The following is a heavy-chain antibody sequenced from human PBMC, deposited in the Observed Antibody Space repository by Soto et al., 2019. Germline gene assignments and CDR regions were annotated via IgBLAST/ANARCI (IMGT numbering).Heavy chain of an antibody. Sequence: GGSLRLSCAASGFTFSSYGMHWVRQAPGKGLEWVAVIWYDGSNKYYADSVKGRFTISRDNSKNTLYLQMNSLRAEDTAVYYCARAKEEPYYDFWSGPFDYWGQGTLVTVSS. CDR3: ARAKEEPYYDFWSGPFDY. J-gene: IGHJ4*02. CDR2: IWYDGSNK. CDR1: GFTFSSYG. D-gene: IGHD3-3*01. V-gene: IGHV3-33*01.